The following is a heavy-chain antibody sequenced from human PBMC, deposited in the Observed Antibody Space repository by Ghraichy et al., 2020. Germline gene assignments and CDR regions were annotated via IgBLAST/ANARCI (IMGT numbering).Heavy chain of an antibody. V-gene: IGHV3-7*01. CDR3: ARPVIAVAGEGYFDL. J-gene: IGHJ2*01. CDR2: IKQDGSEK. Sequence: GESLNISCAASGFTFSTYWMSWVRQAPGKGLEWVANIKQDGSEKYYVDSVKGRFTISRDNAKNSLYLQMNSLRAEDTAVYYCARPVIAVAGEGYFDLWGRGTLVTVSS. CDR1: GFTFSTYW. D-gene: IGHD6-19*01.